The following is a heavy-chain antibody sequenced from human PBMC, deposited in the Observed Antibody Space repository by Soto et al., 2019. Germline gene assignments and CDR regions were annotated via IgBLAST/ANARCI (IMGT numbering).Heavy chain of an antibody. D-gene: IGHD2-2*01. CDR3: ARGQLLCHY. CDR2: ISYDGSNK. CDR1: GFPFSSYA. Sequence: LRLSCAASGFPFSSYAMHWVRQAPGKGLEWVAVISYDGSNKYYADSVKGRFTISRDNSKNTLYLQMNSLRAEDTAAYYCARGQLLCHYWGQGTLVTVSS. V-gene: IGHV3-30-3*01. J-gene: IGHJ4*02.